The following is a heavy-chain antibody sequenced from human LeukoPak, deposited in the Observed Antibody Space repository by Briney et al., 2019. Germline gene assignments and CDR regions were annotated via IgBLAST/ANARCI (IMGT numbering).Heavy chain of an antibody. V-gene: IGHV4-34*01. D-gene: IGHD3-22*01. CDR3: ARHAARYYYDSSGYRNFDY. J-gene: IGHJ4*02. CDR2: INHSGST. Sequence: SETLSLTCAVYGGSFSGYYWSWIRQPPGKGPEWIGEINHSGSTNYNPSLKSRVTISVDTSKNQFSLKLSSVTAADTAVYYCARHAARYYYDSSGYRNFDYWGQGTLVTVSS. CDR1: GGSFSGYY.